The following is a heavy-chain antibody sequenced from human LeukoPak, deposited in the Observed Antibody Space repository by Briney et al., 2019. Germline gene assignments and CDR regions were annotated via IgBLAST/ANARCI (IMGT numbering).Heavy chain of an antibody. CDR3: AKRYCSGGSCYMGCDY. D-gene: IGHD2-15*01. Sequence: GGSLRLSCAASGFTFSSYAMSWVRQAPGKGLEWVSAISGSGGSTYYADSVKGRFTISRDNSKNTLYLQMNSLRAEDTAVYYCAKRYCSGGSCYMGCDYWGQGTLVTVSS. V-gene: IGHV3-23*01. CDR1: GFTFSSYA. J-gene: IGHJ4*02. CDR2: ISGSGGST.